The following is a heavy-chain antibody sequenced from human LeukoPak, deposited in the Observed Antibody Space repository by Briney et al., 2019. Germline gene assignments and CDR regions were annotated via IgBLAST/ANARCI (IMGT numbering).Heavy chain of an antibody. V-gene: IGHV1-69*13. J-gene: IGHJ4*02. CDR2: IIPIFGTA. CDR1: GGTFSSYA. D-gene: IGHD6-13*01. CDR3: ARAPGAAAGGYYFDY. Sequence: SVKVSCKASGGTFSSYAISWVRQAPGQGLEWMGGIIPIFGTANYAQKFQGRVTITADESTSTAYMELSSLRSEDTAVYYCARAPGAAAGGYYFDYWGQGTPVTVSS.